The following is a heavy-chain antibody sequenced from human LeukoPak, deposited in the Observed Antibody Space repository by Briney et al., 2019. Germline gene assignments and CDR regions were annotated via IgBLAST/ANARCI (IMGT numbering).Heavy chain of an antibody. CDR1: GGSFSGYY. CDR3: ARGRGYYDSSGSFFGY. V-gene: IGHV4-34*01. CDR2: INHSGST. J-gene: IGHJ4*02. Sequence: SETLSLTCAVYGGSFSGYYWSWIRQPPGKGLEWIGEINHSGSTNYNPSLKSRVTISVDTSKNQFSLKLSSVTAADTAVYYCARGRGYYDSSGSFFGYWGQGTPVTVSS. D-gene: IGHD3-22*01.